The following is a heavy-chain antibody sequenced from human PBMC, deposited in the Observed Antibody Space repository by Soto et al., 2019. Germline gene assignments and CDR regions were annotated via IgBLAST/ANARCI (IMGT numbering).Heavy chain of an antibody. CDR2: IYYSGST. J-gene: IGHJ4*02. V-gene: IGHV4-59*01. D-gene: IGHD3-9*01. CDR1: GGSISSYY. CDR3: ARAIRYFDY. Sequence: QVQLQESGPGLVKPSETLSLTCTVSGGSISSYYWSWIRQPPGKGLEWIGYIYYSGSTNYNPSLKSRDTISVDTSKNQFSLKLSSVTAADTAVYYCARAIRYFDYWGQGTLVTVSS.